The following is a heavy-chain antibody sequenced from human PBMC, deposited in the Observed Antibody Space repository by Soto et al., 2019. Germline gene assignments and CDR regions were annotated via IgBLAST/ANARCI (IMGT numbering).Heavy chain of an antibody. Sequence: QVQLQESGPGLVKPSGTLSLTCSVSGDSINDKNWWTWLRQPPGKRLERIGDIYHTGRSSYNPSLTSCVAMSVDKSKNQFSLKLFSVTAADTAVYYCARTEVPESSSWHPCDPWGQGNLVTVSS. CDR1: GDSINDKNW. V-gene: IGHV4-4*02. D-gene: IGHD6-13*01. CDR3: ARTEVPESSSWHPCDP. CDR2: IYHTGRS. J-gene: IGHJ5*02.